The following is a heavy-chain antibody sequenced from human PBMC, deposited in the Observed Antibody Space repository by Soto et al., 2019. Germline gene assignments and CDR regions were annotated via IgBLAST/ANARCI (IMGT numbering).Heavy chain of an antibody. Sequence: PGESLKISCKGSGYSFTSYWIGWVRQMPVKVLEWMGIIYPGDSDTRYSPSFQGQVTISADKSISTAYLQWSSLKASDTAMYYCARLGGLGYCSSTSCYVDYYYGMDVWGQGTTVTVSS. J-gene: IGHJ6*02. CDR3: ARLGGLGYCSSTSCYVDYYYGMDV. CDR2: IYPGDSDT. V-gene: IGHV5-51*01. CDR1: GYSFTSYW. D-gene: IGHD2-2*01.